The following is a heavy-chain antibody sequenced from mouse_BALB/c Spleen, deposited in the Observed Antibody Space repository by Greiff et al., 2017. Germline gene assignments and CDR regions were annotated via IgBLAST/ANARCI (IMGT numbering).Heavy chain of an antibody. V-gene: IGHV2-9*02. CDR1: GFSLTSYG. CDR3: ARAYYGNPYYFDY. Sequence: VQLQQSGPGLVAPSQSLSITCTVSGFSLTSYGVHWVRQPPGKGLEWLGVIWAGGSTNYNSALMSRLSISKDNSKSQVFLKMNSLRTDDTAMYYCARAYYGNPYYFDYWGQGTTLTVSS. D-gene: IGHD2-10*01. CDR2: IWAGGST. J-gene: IGHJ2*01.